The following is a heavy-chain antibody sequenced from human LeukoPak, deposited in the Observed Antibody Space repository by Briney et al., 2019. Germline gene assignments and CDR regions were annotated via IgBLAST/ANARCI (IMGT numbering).Heavy chain of an antibody. V-gene: IGHV1-8*01. D-gene: IGHD2-15*01. Sequence: ASVKVSCKASGYTFTSYDINWVRQATGQGLEWMGWMNPNSGNTGYAQKFQDRVTMTRNTSISTAYMELSSLRSEDTAVYYCARGQWRYCSGGSCYPDAFDIWGQGTMVTVSS. CDR3: ARGQWRYCSGGSCYPDAFDI. J-gene: IGHJ3*02. CDR1: GYTFTSYD. CDR2: MNPNSGNT.